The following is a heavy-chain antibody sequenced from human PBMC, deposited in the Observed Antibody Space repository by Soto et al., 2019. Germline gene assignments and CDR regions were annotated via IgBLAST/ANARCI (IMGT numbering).Heavy chain of an antibody. J-gene: IGHJ5*02. CDR2: IYYSGST. CDR3: ASLTRPYSSGWYWFDP. D-gene: IGHD6-19*01. Sequence: SETLSLTCTVSGGNISSYYWSWIRQPPGKGLEWIGYIYYSGSTNYNPAHKSLVTISVDTSKNLFSLKLSSVTAADTALYYCASLTRPYSSGWYWFDPWGQGTLVTVSS. CDR1: GGNISSYY. V-gene: IGHV4-59*01.